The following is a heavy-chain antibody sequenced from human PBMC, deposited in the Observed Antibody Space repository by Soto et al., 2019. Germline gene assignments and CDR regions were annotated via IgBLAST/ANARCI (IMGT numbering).Heavy chain of an antibody. Sequence: ASETLSLTCTVSGGSISSYYWSWIRQPPGKGLEWIGYIYYSGSTNYNPFLKSRVTISVDTSKNQFSLNLNSVTAADTAVYYCARDQYSGSPDYFDYWGQGTLVTVSS. V-gene: IGHV4-59*12. CDR1: GGSISSYY. CDR2: IYYSGST. J-gene: IGHJ4*02. D-gene: IGHD1-26*01. CDR3: ARDQYSGSPDYFDY.